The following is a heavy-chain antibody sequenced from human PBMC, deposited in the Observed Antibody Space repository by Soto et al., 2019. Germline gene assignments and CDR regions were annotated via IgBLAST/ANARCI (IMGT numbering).Heavy chain of an antibody. CDR1: GFTFSSYA. J-gene: IGHJ4*02. V-gene: IGHV3-23*01. CDR2: ISGSGGST. D-gene: IGHD5-18*01. Sequence: EVQMLESWGGLVQPGGSLRLSCAAAGFTFSSYAMTWVRQAPGKGLDWVSAISGSGGSTYYADSVKGRFTVSRDNIKNTLYLQMNSLRAEDTDIYYCAKDRKYSYGPGLDYWGQGTLVTVSS. CDR3: AKDRKYSYGPGLDY.